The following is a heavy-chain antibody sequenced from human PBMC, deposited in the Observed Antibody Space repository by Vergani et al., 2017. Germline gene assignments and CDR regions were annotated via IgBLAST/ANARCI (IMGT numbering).Heavy chain of an antibody. CDR3: ARDCTSGGCPDNYGMDV. Sequence: GKLVESGGGLVKLGGPLSRSCAALVFTFSDFIMTWVRQAPGKGLEWVAFIGSSGPYINYADSVKGRFIISRDNTNNSLFLQLRSLRAEDAAVYYCARDCTSGGCPDNYGMDVWGQGATVTVSS. J-gene: IGHJ6*02. V-gene: IGHV3-21*06. CDR1: VFTFSDFI. CDR2: IGSSGPYI. D-gene: IGHD2-8*01.